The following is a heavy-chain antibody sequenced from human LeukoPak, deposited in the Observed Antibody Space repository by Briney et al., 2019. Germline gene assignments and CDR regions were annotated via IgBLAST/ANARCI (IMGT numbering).Heavy chain of an antibody. Sequence: GGSLRLSCAVSGFTFSGFWMSLSRQAPGKGLEWVANIKQDGSEKYYVDSVKGRFTISRDNAKNSLYLQMNSLRAEDTAVYYCARERWELLRRGFDYWGQGTLVTVSS. J-gene: IGHJ4*02. CDR2: IKQDGSEK. CDR1: GFTFSGFW. CDR3: ARERWELLRRGFDY. D-gene: IGHD1-26*01. V-gene: IGHV3-7*03.